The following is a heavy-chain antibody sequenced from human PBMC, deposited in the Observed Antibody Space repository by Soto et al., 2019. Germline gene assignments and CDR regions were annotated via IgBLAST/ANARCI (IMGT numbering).Heavy chain of an antibody. CDR1: GFTFSSYA. J-gene: IGHJ4*02. D-gene: IGHD3-22*01. V-gene: IGHV3-30-3*01. CDR3: ARDPYYYDSSGYFPY. CDR2: ISYDGSNK. Sequence: GGSLRLSCAASGFTFSSYAMHWVRQAPGKGLEWVAVISYDGSNKYYADSVKGRFTISRDNSKNTLYLQMNSLRAEDTAVYYCARDPYYYDSSGYFPYWGQGTLVTVSS.